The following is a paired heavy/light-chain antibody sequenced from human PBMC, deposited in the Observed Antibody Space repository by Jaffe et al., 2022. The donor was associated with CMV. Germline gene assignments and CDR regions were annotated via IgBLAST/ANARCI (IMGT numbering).Heavy chain of an antibody. V-gene: IGHV1-24*01. Sequence: QVQLVQSGAEVKKPGASVKVSCKVSGYTLTELSMHWVRQAPGKGLEWMGGFDPEDGETIYAQKFQGRVTMTEDTSTDTAYMELSSLRSEDTAVYYCATDGVADYWGQGTLVTVSS. J-gene: IGHJ4*02. CDR2: FDPEDGET. CDR1: GYTLTELS. CDR3: ATDGVADY. D-gene: IGHD2-15*01.
Light chain of an antibody. CDR2: LEGSGSY. CDR3: ETWDSNTRV. CDR1: SGHSSYI. J-gene: IGLJ3*02. Sequence: QPVLTQSSSASASLGSSVKLTCTLSSGHSSYIIAWHQQQPGKAPRYLMKLEGSGSYNKGSGVPDRFSGSSSGADRYLTISNLQSEDEADYYCETWDSNTRVFGGGTKLTVL. V-gene: IGLV4-60*03.